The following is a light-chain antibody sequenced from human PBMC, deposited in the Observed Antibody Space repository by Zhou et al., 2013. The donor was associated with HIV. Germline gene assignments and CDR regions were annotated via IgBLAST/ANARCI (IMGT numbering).Light chain of an antibody. CDR3: QSYDRSLGVAL. CDR1: SSDVGAYDY. V-gene: IGLV2-14*01. J-gene: IGLJ2*01. CDR2: EVS. Sequence: QSALTQPASVSGSPGQSITISCTGTSSDVGAYDYVSWYQQHPGKAPKLLIYEVSTRPSGVPDRFSGSKSGNTASLTVSGLQAEDEADYYCQSYDRSLGVALFAGGTKLTVL.